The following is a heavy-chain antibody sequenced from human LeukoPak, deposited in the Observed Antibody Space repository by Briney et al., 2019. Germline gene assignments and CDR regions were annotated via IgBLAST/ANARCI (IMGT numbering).Heavy chain of an antibody. CDR1: GVTFSSYS. J-gene: IGHJ6*03. Sequence: GGSLRLSCADSGVTFSSYSMSWVRQAPGKGLEWLSYISSSGSAIYYADSVKGRFTISRDNARDSLYLHMNSLRAEDTAVYYCARLLPSLNYMDVWGKGTTVTVSS. V-gene: IGHV3-48*04. CDR2: ISSSGSAI. CDR3: ARLLPSLNYMDV.